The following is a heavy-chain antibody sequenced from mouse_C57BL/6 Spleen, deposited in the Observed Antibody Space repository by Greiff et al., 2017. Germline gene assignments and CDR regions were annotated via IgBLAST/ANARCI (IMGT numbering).Heavy chain of an antibody. J-gene: IGHJ1*03. Sequence: VQLQQPGAELVKPGASVKVSCKASGYTFTSYWMHWVKQRPGQGLEWIGRIHPSDSDTNYNQKFKGKATLTVDKSSSTAYMQLSSLASEDSAVYDCASLYGSPLYFDVWGTGTTVTVSS. CDR2: IHPSDSDT. V-gene: IGHV1-74*01. D-gene: IGHD1-1*01. CDR1: GYTFTSYW. CDR3: ASLYGSPLYFDV.